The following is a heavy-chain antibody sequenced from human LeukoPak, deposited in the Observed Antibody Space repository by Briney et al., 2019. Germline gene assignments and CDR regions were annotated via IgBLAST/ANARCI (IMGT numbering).Heavy chain of an antibody. CDR1: GGSISSGDYY. Sequence: KSSETLSLTCTVSGGSISSGDYYWSWIRQPPGKGLEWIGYIYYSGSTYYNPTLKSRVTISVDTSKNQFSLKLSSVTAADTAVYYCAGHHPRNTVDFWGQGTLVTVSS. V-gene: IGHV4-30-4*01. J-gene: IGHJ4*02. CDR3: AGHHPRNTVDF. CDR2: IYYSGST. D-gene: IGHD2/OR15-2a*01.